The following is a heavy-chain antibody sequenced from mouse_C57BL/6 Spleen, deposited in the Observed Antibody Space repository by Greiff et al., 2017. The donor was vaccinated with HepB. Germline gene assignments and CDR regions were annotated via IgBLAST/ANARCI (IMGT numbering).Heavy chain of an antibody. CDR2: ISDGGSYT. Sequence: EVQLVESGGGLVKPGGSLKLSCAASGFTFSSYAMSWVRQTPEKRLEWVATISDGGSYTYYPDNVKGRFTISRDNAKNNLYLQVSHLKSEDTAMYYCARDRDGWYFDVWGTGTTVTVSS. CDR1: GFTFSSYA. J-gene: IGHJ1*03. D-gene: IGHD3-3*01. V-gene: IGHV5-4*01. CDR3: ARDRDGWYFDV.